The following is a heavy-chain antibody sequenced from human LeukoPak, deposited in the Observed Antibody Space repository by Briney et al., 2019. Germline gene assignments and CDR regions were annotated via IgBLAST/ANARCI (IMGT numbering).Heavy chain of an antibody. J-gene: IGHJ4*02. Sequence: PGGSLRLSCAASGFTFSSYAMHWVRQAPGKGLEWVAVISYDGSNKYYADSVKGRFTISRDNSKNTLYLQMNSLRAEDTAVYYCASVSLNYYDSSAPPGYWGQGTLVTVSS. CDR1: GFTFSSYA. D-gene: IGHD3-22*01. CDR3: ASVSLNYYDSSAPPGY. V-gene: IGHV3-30-3*01. CDR2: ISYDGSNK.